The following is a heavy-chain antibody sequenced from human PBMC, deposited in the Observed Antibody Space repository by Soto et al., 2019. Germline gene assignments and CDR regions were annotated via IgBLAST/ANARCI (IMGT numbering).Heavy chain of an antibody. D-gene: IGHD1-7*01. Sequence: QVQLVQSGAEVKNPGSSVKVSCKASGGTFSSYAISWVRQAPGQGLEWMGGIIPIFGTANYAQKFQGRITITADESTSTAYMELSSLTSEDTAVYYCARDGKTGTKYGQFAYWGQGTLVTVSS. J-gene: IGHJ4*02. CDR3: ARDGKTGTKYGQFAY. CDR2: IIPIFGTA. V-gene: IGHV1-69*12. CDR1: GGTFSSYA.